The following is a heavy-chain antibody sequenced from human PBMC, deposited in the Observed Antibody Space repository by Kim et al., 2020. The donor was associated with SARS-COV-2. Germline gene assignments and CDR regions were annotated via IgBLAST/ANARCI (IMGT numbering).Heavy chain of an antibody. CDR1: GYTFTSYG. D-gene: IGHD6-13*01. J-gene: IGHJ4*02. CDR3: ARPSSRIAAAPSDY. CDR2: ISAYNGNT. V-gene: IGHV1-18*01. Sequence: ASVTVSCKASGYTFTSYGISWVRQAPGQGLEWMGWISAYNGNTNYAQKLQGRVTMTTDTSTSTAYMELRSLRSDDTAVYYCARPSSRIAAAPSDYWGQGTLVTVSS.